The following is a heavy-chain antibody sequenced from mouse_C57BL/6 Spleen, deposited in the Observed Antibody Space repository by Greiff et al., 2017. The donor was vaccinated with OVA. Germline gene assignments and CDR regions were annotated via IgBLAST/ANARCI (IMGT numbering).Heavy chain of an antibody. CDR3: ARDCWDWYFDV. CDR2: INYDGSST. V-gene: IGHV5-16*01. Sequence: EVKLMESEGGLVQPGSSIKLSCTASGFTFSDYYMAWVRQVPEKGLEWVANINYDGSSTYYLDSLKSRFIISRDNAKNILYLQMSSLKSEDTATYYCARDCWDWYFDVWGTGTTVTVSS. CDR1: GFTFSDYY. D-gene: IGHD4-1*01. J-gene: IGHJ1*03.